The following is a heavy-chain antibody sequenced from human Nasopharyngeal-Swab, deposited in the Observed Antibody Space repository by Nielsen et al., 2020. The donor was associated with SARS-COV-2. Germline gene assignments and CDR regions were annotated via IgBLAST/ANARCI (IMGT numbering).Heavy chain of an antibody. V-gene: IGHV3-33*01. D-gene: IGHD5-18*01. Sequence: GESLKISCAASGFTFSSYGMHWVRQAPGKGLEWVAVIWYDGSNKYYADSVKGRFTISRDNSKNTLYLQMSSLRAEDTAVYYCAREDTAMVVDYWGQGTLVTVSS. CDR3: AREDTAMVVDY. CDR1: GFTFSSYG. CDR2: IWYDGSNK. J-gene: IGHJ4*02.